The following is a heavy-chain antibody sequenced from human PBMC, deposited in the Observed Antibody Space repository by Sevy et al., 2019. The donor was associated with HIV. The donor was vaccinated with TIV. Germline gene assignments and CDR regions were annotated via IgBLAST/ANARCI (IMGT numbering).Heavy chain of an antibody. CDR3: ARGVREPVPSMGYFDRSCYYRNYFDF. J-gene: IGHJ4*02. CDR1: GYTFTSYG. D-gene: IGHD3-22*01. V-gene: IGHV1-18*01. CDR2: ISAYNGNT. Sequence: ASVKVSFKASGYTFTSYGISWVRQAPGQGLEWMGWISAYNGNTNYAQKLQGRVTMTTDTSTSTAFMELRSLRSDDTAGDYCARGVREPVPSMGYFDRSCYYRNYFDFWGQGTLVTVSS.